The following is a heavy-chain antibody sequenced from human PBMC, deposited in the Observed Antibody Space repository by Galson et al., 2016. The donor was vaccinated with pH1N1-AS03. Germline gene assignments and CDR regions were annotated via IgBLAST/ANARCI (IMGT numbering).Heavy chain of an antibody. J-gene: IGHJ3*02. Sequence: SLRLSCAASGFTFSSYGMHWVRQAPGKGLEWVAVISYDGSNKYYADSVKGRFTISRDNSKNTLYLQMNSLRAEDTAVYYCAKGKDFWSGYPGDPFDIWGQGTMVTVSS. D-gene: IGHD3-3*01. V-gene: IGHV3-30*18. CDR3: AKGKDFWSGYPGDPFDI. CDR1: GFTFSSYG. CDR2: ISYDGSNK.